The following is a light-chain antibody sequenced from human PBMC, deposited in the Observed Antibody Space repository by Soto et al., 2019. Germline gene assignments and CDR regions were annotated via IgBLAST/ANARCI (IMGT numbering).Light chain of an antibody. CDR1: QSVANNY. CDR3: QQYGTSHPLYT. V-gene: IGKV3-20*01. Sequence: EIVLTQSPGTLSLSPGERATLSCRASQSVANNYLAWYQQKPGQAPRLLIYGISSRTTGVPDRFSGGGSGTDFTLTITRLEPEDFAVYYCQQYGTSHPLYTFGQGTKLEIK. J-gene: IGKJ2*01. CDR2: GIS.